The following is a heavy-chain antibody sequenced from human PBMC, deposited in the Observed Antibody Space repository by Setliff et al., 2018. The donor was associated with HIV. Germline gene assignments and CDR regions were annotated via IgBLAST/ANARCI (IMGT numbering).Heavy chain of an antibody. D-gene: IGHD3-10*01. CDR3: ARRFGEFYDWIDP. CDR2: INSSGRT. J-gene: IGHJ5*02. Sequence: PSETLSLTCTVSGGSISSFYWSWIRQPPGKGPEWIGYINSSGRTNYNPSLKGRVTISLDTSKNRFSLKLNSVTAADTAVYYYARRFGEFYDWIDPWGQGTLVTVSS. CDR1: GGSISSFY. V-gene: IGHV4-4*09.